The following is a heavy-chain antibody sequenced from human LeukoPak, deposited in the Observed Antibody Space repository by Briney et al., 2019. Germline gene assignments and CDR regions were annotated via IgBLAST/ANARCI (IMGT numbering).Heavy chain of an antibody. CDR3: ARRGYCSSTSCQWYGMDV. J-gene: IGHJ6*02. Sequence: SVKVSCKASGGTFSSYAISWVRQAPGQGLEWMGGIIPIFGTANYAQKFQGRVTITADESTSTAYMELSSLRSEDTAVYYCARRGYCSSTSCQWYGMDVWGQGTTVTVSS. V-gene: IGHV1-69*13. CDR2: IIPIFGTA. D-gene: IGHD2-2*01. CDR1: GGTFSSYA.